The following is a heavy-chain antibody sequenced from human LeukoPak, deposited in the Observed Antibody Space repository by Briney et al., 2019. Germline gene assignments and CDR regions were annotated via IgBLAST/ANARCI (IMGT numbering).Heavy chain of an antibody. CDR1: GFTFSCYA. V-gene: IGHV3-23*01. J-gene: IGHJ4*02. CDR3: AREIAATGVFDY. Sequence: PGGSLRLSCAASGFTFSCYAMSWVRQAPGKGLEWVSAISGSGGSTYYADSVKGRFTISRDNSKNTLYLQMNSLRAEDTAVYYCAREIAATGVFDYWGQGTLVTVSS. D-gene: IGHD6-13*01. CDR2: ISGSGGST.